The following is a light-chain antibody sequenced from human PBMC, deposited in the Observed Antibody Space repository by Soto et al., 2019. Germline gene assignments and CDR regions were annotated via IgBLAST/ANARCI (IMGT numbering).Light chain of an antibody. CDR2: GAS. V-gene: IGKV3-15*01. Sequence: EIIMTQSPATLSVSPGEGATLSCRTSHSISTNLAWYQHKRGQSPRLLVYGASTRATGVPARFSGSGSGAEFTLSISSLQSEDFATYYCQQYNSYSPWTFGQGTKVEIK. CDR1: HSISTN. J-gene: IGKJ1*01. CDR3: QQYNSYSPWT.